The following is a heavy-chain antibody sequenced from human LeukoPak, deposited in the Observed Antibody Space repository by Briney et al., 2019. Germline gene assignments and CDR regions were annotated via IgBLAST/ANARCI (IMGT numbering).Heavy chain of an antibody. V-gene: IGHV4-34*01. D-gene: IGHD1-26*01. CDR1: GGSFSGYY. Sequence: PSETLSLTCAVYGGSFSGYYWSWIRQPPGKGLEWIGEINHSGSTNDNPSLKSRVTISVDTSKNQFSLKLRSVTAADTAVYYCARVGAIRRRFDYWGEGTLVTVYS. J-gene: IGHJ4*02. CDR3: ARVGAIRRRFDY. CDR2: INHSGST.